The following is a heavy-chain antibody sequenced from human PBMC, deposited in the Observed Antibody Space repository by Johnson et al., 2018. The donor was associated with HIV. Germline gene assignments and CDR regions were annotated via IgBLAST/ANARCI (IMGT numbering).Heavy chain of an antibody. J-gene: IGHJ3*02. D-gene: IGHD2-8*02. V-gene: IGHV3-66*01. CDR2: IYSGGTT. Sequence: VQLVESGGGVVQPGRSLRLSCAASGFTVSSNYMNWVRQAPGKGMEWVSVIYSGGTTYYADSVKGRFTISRDNAQNSLYLQMNSLRAEDTAVYYCGRESTGAGTAFEIWCQGTMVTVSS. CDR1: GFTVSSNY. CDR3: GRESTGAGTAFEI.